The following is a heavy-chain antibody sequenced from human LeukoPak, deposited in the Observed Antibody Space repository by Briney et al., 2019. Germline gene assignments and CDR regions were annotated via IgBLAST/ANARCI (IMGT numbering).Heavy chain of an antibody. CDR3: TRDRGIVVVQASLGSWFDP. J-gene: IGHJ5*02. CDR2: INTNTGNP. D-gene: IGHD2-2*01. V-gene: IGHV7-4-1*02. CDR1: GYTFTSYA. Sequence: ASVKVSCKASGYTFTSYAMNWVRQAPGQGLEWMGWINTNTGNPTYAQAFTGRFVFSMDTSVNTAFLQISGLKAEDTAVYYCTRDRGIVVVQASLGSWFDPWGQGTLVTVSS.